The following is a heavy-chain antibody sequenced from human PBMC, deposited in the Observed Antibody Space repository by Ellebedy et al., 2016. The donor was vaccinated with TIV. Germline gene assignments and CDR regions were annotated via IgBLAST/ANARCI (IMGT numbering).Heavy chain of an antibody. CDR2: IYYSGST. V-gene: IGHV4-39*07. J-gene: IGHJ4*02. CDR3: AAYLSRCSDCWSYYFDY. CDR1: GGSISSSSYY. D-gene: IGHD2-21*02. Sequence: MPSETLSLTCTVSGGSISSSSYYWGWIRQPPGKGLEWIGSIYYSGSTYYNPSLKSRVTISVDTSKNQFSLKLSSVTAAYTAVYYCAAYLSRCSDCWSYYFDYWGQGTLVTVSS.